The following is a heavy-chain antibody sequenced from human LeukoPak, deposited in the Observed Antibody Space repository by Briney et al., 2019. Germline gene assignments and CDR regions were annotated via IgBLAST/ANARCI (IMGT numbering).Heavy chain of an antibody. D-gene: IGHD3-22*01. CDR3: ARRVSSSNDSSTAKPTGYFDY. CDR1: GGSFSGYY. Sequence: PSETLSLTCAVYGGSFSGYYWSWIRQPPGKGLEWIGEINHSGSTNYNPSLKSRVTISVDTSKNQFSLKLSSVTAADTAVYYCARRVSSSNDSSTAKPTGYFDYWGQGTLVTVSS. V-gene: IGHV4-34*01. J-gene: IGHJ4*02. CDR2: INHSGST.